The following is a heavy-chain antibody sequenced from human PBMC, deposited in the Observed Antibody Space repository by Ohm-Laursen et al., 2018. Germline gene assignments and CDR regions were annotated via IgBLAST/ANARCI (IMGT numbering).Heavy chain of an antibody. CDR3: TRGATLDV. J-gene: IGHJ6*02. Sequence: SLRLSCTASGFTFSSYAMSWVRQPPGKGLEWVSTISANGVTTWYADSVKGRFTISRDNAKNTLYLQMNSLRAEDTAVYYCTRGATLDVWGQGTTVTVSS. V-gene: IGHV3-23*01. D-gene: IGHD5-12*01. CDR2: ISANGVTT. CDR1: GFTFSSYA.